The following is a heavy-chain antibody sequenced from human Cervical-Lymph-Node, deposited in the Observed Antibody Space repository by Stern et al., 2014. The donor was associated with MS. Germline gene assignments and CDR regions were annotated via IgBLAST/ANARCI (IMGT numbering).Heavy chain of an antibody. CDR2: IWYDGTKT. Sequence: VQLVESGGGVVQPGRSLRLSCAASGFTFSSYGMHWVRQAPSKGLEWVAVIWYDGTKTHYADSVKGRSTISRDNSKNTLYLHMNSLRAEDTAVYYCAREPQKISVSHQCFDWWGQGTLVTVSS. D-gene: IGHD1-26*01. V-gene: IGHV3-33*01. CDR3: AREPQKISVSHQCFDW. J-gene: IGHJ4*02. CDR1: GFTFSSYG.